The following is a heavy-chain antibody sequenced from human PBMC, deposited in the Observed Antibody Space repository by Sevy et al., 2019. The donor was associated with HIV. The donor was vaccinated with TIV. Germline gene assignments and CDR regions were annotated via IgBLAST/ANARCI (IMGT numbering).Heavy chain of an antibody. CDR2: ISSSGTSI. J-gene: IGHJ4*02. D-gene: IGHD3-22*01. Sequence: GGSRRLSCAASGFTFSSYEMNWVRQAPGKGLEWISYISSSGTSIYYADSVKGRFTISRDSPKNSLYLQMNSLRAEDTAVYYCARGPHYYYDSSAFFDYWGQGTLVTVSS. CDR1: GFTFSSYE. V-gene: IGHV3-48*03. CDR3: ARGPHYYYDSSAFFDY.